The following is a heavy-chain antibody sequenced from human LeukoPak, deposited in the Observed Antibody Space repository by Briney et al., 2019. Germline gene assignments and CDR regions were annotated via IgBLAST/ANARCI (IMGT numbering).Heavy chain of an antibody. J-gene: IGHJ4*02. CDR3: ARSYYEYYYDSSGYYRPYFDY. D-gene: IGHD3-22*01. CDR2: ISGGSSFT. Sequence: GGSLRLSCAASGFSFSSFSMNWVRQAPGKGLEWVSYISGGSSFTYYVDSVKGRFTISRDNSKNTLYLQMNSLRAEDTAVYYCARSYYEYYYDSSGYYRPYFDYWGQGTLVTVSS. CDR1: GFSFSSFS. V-gene: IGHV3-21*01.